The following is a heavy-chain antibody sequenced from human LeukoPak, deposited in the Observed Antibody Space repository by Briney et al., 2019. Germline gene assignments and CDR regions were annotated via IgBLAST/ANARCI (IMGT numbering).Heavy chain of an antibody. CDR3: IRDLRDHDY. CDR2: INGDGTQT. Sequence: GGSLRLSCAASGFTFSTYWMHWVRQPPGKGLVWVSRINGDGTQTNYADSVKGRFTVSRDNAKDTLYLQMNSLRADNPAVTFCIRDLRDHDYWGKGALVTVS. J-gene: IGHJ4*02. V-gene: IGHV3-74*01. CDR1: GFTFSTYW.